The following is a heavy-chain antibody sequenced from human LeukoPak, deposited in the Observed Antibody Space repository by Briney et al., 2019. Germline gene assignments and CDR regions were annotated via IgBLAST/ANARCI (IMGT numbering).Heavy chain of an antibody. J-gene: IGHJ5*02. CDR3: AKERNWSVVAATLNWFDP. Sequence: GGPLRLSCAASGFTFSSYAMSWVRQAPGKGLEWVSAISGSGGSTYYADSVKGRFTISRDNSKNTLYLQMNSLRAEDTAVYYCAKERNWSVVAATLNWFDPWGQGTLVTVSS. CDR1: GFTFSSYA. V-gene: IGHV3-23*01. D-gene: IGHD2-15*01. CDR2: ISGSGGST.